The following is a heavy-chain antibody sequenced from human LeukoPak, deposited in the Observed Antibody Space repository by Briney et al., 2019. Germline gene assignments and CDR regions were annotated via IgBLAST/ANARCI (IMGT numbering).Heavy chain of an antibody. J-gene: IGHJ4*02. CDR3: TTQGHHYDSSGYNSVDY. CDR1: GGTFSSYA. D-gene: IGHD3-22*01. Sequence: SCKASGGTFSSYAISWVRQAPGKGLEWVGVIKSKIDGGTTDYAAPVKGRFATSRDDSKNTVYLQMNSLKTEDTAVYYCTTQGHHYDSSGYNSVDYWGQGTLVTVSS. V-gene: IGHV3-15*01. CDR2: IKSKIDGGTT.